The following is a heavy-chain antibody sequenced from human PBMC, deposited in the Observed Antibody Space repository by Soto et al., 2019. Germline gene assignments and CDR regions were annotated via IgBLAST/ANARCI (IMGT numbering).Heavy chain of an antibody. D-gene: IGHD5-12*01. CDR2: ISHHKNNI. Sequence: QVQLVESGGGVVQPGRSLRLSCAASGFTFSTSAIHWVRQAPGKGLEWLAIISHHKNNIDYAASVQGRFTISTDKSKNPLYWQMNSLRAETTAVYYCAKHRGVGGYSCQDAFDIWGQGTMVTVSS. V-gene: IGHV3-30*18. J-gene: IGHJ3*02. CDR1: GFTFSTSA. CDR3: AKHRGVGGYSCQDAFDI.